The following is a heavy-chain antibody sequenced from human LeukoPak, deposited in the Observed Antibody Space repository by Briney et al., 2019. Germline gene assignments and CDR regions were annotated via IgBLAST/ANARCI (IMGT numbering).Heavy chain of an antibody. D-gene: IGHD3-22*01. Sequence: PSETLSLTCAVSGYSISSGYYWGWIRRPPGKGLEWIGSIYHSGSTYYNPSLKSRVTISVDTSKNQFSLKLSSVTAADTAVYYCARHDSSGYYWSYWGQGTLVTVSS. CDR1: GYSISSGYY. CDR3: ARHDSSGYYWSY. J-gene: IGHJ4*02. CDR2: IYHSGST. V-gene: IGHV4-38-2*01.